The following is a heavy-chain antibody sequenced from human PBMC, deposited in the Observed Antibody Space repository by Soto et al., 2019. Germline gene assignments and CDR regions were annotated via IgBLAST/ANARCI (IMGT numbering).Heavy chain of an antibody. V-gene: IGHV1-46*01. CDR3: ARDSSNWNDFDY. J-gene: IGHJ4*02. Sequence: ASVKVACKASGYTFTSYYMHWVRQAPGQGLEWMGIINPSGGSTSYAQKFQGRVTMTRDTSTSTVYMELSSLRSEDTAVYYCARDSSNWNDFDYWGQGTLVTVSS. D-gene: IGHD1-20*01. CDR2: INPSGGST. CDR1: GYTFTSYY.